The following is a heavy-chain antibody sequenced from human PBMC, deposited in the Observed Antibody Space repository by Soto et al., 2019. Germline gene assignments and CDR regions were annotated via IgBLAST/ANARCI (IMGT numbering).Heavy chain of an antibody. CDR3: ATLYYYDSSGSAFDI. CDR2: FDPEDGET. V-gene: IGHV1-24*01. Sequence: GASVKVSCKVSGYTLTELSMHWVRQAPGKGLEWMGGFDPEDGETIYAQKFQGRVTMTEDTSTDTAYMELSSLRSEDTAVYYCATLYYYDSSGSAFDIWGQGTMVTVPS. D-gene: IGHD3-22*01. CDR1: GYTLTELS. J-gene: IGHJ3*02.